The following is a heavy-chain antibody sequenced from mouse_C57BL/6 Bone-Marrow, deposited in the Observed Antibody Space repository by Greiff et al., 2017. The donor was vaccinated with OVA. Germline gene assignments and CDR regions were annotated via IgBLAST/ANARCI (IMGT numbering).Heavy chain of an antibody. CDR1: GYAFSSYW. D-gene: IGHD1-1*01. V-gene: IGHV1-80*01. CDR2: IYPGDGDT. Sequence: VQLQQSGAELVKPGASVKISCKASGYAFSSYWMNWVKQRPGKGLEWIGQIYPGDGDTNYNGKFKGKATLTADKSSSTAYMQLSSLTSEDSAVYFCANYGSSRWYFDVWGTGTTVTVSS. CDR3: ANYGSSRWYFDV. J-gene: IGHJ1*03.